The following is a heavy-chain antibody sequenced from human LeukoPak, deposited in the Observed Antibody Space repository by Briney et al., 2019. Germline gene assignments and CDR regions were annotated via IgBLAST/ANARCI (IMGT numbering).Heavy chain of an antibody. J-gene: IGHJ4*02. D-gene: IGHD6-19*01. CDR3: ASSGWKVTIDY. V-gene: IGHV3-11*01. CDR2: ISSSGSTI. Sequence: GGSLILSCAASGFTFSDYYMSWIRQAPGKGLEWVSYISSSGSTIYYADSVKGRFTISRDNAKNSLYLQMNSLRAEDTAVYYCASSGWKVTIDYWGQGTLVTVSS. CDR1: GFTFSDYY.